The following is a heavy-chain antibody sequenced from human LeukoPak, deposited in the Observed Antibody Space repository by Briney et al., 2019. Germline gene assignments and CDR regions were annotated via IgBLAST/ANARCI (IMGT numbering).Heavy chain of an antibody. CDR2: ICEDGSYK. J-gene: IGHJ4*02. V-gene: IGHV3-33*06. Sequence: GGSLRLSCAASGFSFSSYGMHWVRQAPGKGLEWVAVICEDGSYKYYADSVKGRFAISRDNSKNTLYLQMNSLRAEDTAVYYCAKPTRGSGGSFLIDYWGQGTLVTVSS. D-gene: IGHD2-15*01. CDR1: GFSFSSYG. CDR3: AKPTRGSGGSFLIDY.